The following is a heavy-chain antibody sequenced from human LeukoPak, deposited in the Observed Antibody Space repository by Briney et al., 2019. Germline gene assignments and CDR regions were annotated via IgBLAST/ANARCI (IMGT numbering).Heavy chain of an antibody. CDR2: INHSGST. CDR1: GGSFSGYY. J-gene: IGHJ4*02. CDR3: ARLMVRRPI. D-gene: IGHD3-10*01. Sequence: SETLSLTCAVHGGSFSGYYWSWIRQPPGKGLEWIGEINHSGSTNYNPSLKSRVTISVDTSKNQFSLKLSSVTAADTAVYYCARLMVRRPIWGQGTLVTVSS. V-gene: IGHV4-34*01.